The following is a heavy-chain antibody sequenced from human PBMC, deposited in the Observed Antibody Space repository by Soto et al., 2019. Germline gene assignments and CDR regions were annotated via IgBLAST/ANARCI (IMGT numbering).Heavy chain of an antibody. J-gene: IGHJ4*02. CDR3: ASDYYYGSGSWIPYY. Sequence: SVKVSCKASGGTFSSYAISWVRQAPGQGLEWMGGIIPIFGTANYAQKFQGRVTITADESTSTAYMELSSLRSEDTAVYYCASDYYYGSGSWIPYYWGQGTLVTVSS. CDR2: IIPIFGTA. V-gene: IGHV1-69*13. CDR1: GGTFSSYA. D-gene: IGHD3-10*01.